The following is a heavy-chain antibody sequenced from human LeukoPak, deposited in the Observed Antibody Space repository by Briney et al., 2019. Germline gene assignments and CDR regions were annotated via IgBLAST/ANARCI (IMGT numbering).Heavy chain of an antibody. CDR1: GYTFTSYA. D-gene: IGHD6-19*01. CDR3: ARFSGSGWYSSPNPDLDY. Sequence: GASVKVSCKASGYTFTSYAMNWVRQAPGQGLEWMGRIIPILGIANYAQKFQGRVTITADKSTSTAYMELSSLRSEDTAVYYCARFSGSGWYSSPNPDLDYWGQGTLVTVSS. V-gene: IGHV1-69*04. J-gene: IGHJ4*02. CDR2: IIPILGIA.